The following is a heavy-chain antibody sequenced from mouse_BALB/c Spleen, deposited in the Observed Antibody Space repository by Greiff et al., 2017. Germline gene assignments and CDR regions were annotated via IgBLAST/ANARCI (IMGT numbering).Heavy chain of an antibody. Sequence: EVQLQESGPGLVKPSQSLSLTCSVTGYSITSGYYWNWIRQFPGNKLEWMGYISYDGSNNYNPSLKNRISITRDTSKNQFFLKLNSVTTEDTATYYCASLDGNAMDYWGQGTSVTVSS. D-gene: IGHD2-1*01. J-gene: IGHJ4*01. CDR2: ISYDGSN. V-gene: IGHV3-6*02. CDR1: GYSITSGYY. CDR3: ASLDGNAMDY.